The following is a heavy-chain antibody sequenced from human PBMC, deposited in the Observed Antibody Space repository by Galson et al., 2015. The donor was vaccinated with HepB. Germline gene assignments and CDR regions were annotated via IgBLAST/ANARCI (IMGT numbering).Heavy chain of an antibody. J-gene: IGHJ6*02. Sequence: SVKVSCKASGYTFTGYYMHWVRQAPGQGLEWMGRINPNSGGTNYAQKFQGWVTMTRDTSISTAYMELSRLRSDDTAVYYCARAAASWDYYYGMDVWGQGTTVTVSS. CDR1: GYTFTGYY. V-gene: IGHV1-2*04. CDR2: INPNSGGT. CDR3: ARAAASWDYYYGMDV. D-gene: IGHD6-13*01.